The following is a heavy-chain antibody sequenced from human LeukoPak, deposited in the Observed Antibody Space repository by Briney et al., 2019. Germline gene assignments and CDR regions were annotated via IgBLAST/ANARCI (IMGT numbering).Heavy chain of an antibody. CDR1: GYTFTSYD. D-gene: IGHD3-22*01. CDR3: ARRPNHYDTSGYDY. V-gene: IGHV1-8*01. CDR2: MNPNSGNT. Sequence: AASVKVSCKASGYTFTSYDINWVRQATGQGLEWMGWMNPNSGNTGYAQKLQGRVTMTRDTSINTAYMELSRLRSEDTAVYYCARRPNHYDTSGYDYWGQGTLVTVSS. J-gene: IGHJ4*02.